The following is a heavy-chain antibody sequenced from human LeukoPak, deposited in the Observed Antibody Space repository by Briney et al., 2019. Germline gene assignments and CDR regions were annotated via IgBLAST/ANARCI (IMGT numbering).Heavy chain of an antibody. D-gene: IGHD4-17*01. CDR3: ARSAHDYGDRGLAFDI. CDR1: GGTFSSYA. J-gene: IGHJ3*02. Sequence: SVKVSCKASGGTFSSYATSWVRQAPGQGLEWMGGIIPIFGTANYAQKFQGRVTITTDESTSTAYMELSSLRSEDTAVYYCARSAHDYGDRGLAFDIWGQGTMVTVSS. CDR2: IIPIFGTA. V-gene: IGHV1-69*05.